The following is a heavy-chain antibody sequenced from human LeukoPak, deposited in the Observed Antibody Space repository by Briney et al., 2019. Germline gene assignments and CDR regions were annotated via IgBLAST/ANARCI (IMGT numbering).Heavy chain of an antibody. D-gene: IGHD3-10*01. CDR2: IYYSGNT. V-gene: IGHV4-31*03. CDR1: GGSISSGGYY. Sequence: PSQTLSLTCTVSGGSISSGGYYWSWIRQHPGKGLEWIGYIYYSGNTYYNPSVKSRVTISVDTSKNQFSLKLSSVTAADTAVYYCARGDSGTASFDPWGQGTLVTVSS. CDR3: ARGDSGTASFDP. J-gene: IGHJ5*02.